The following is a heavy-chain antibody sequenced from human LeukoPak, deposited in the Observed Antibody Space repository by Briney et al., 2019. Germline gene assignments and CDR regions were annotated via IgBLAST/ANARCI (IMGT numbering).Heavy chain of an antibody. CDR1: GFTFDDYA. Sequence: GGSLRLSCAASGFTFDDYAMHWVRQAPGKGLEWVSGISWNSGSIGYADSVKGRFTISRDNAKNSLYLQMNSLRAEDTALYYCAKAPMSRTGYYYGMDVWGQGTTVTVSS. D-gene: IGHD3-10*02. J-gene: IGHJ6*02. CDR2: ISWNSGSI. V-gene: IGHV3-9*01. CDR3: AKAPMSRTGYYYGMDV.